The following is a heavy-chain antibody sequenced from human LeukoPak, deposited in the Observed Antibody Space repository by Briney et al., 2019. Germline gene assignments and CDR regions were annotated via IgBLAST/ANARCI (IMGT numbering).Heavy chain of an antibody. CDR2: ISWNSGSI. V-gene: IGHV3-9*01. D-gene: IGHD3-9*01. CDR1: GFTFDDYA. Sequence: PGRSLRLSCAASGFTFDDYAMHWVRQAPGKGLEWVSGISWNSGSIGYADSVKGRFTISRDNAKNSLYLQMNSLRAEDTALYYCAKDMGNTYYDILTGYSIDYWGQGTLVTVSS. CDR3: AKDMGNTYYDILTGYSIDY. J-gene: IGHJ4*02.